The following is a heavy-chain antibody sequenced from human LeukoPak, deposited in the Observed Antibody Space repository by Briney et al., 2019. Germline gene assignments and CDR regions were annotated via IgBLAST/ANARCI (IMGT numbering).Heavy chain of an antibody. V-gene: IGHV1-18*01. Sequence: ASVKVSCKASGYTFTSYGISWVRQAPGQGLEWMGWISAYNGNTNYAQKLQGRVTMTTDTSTSTAYMELRSLRSDDAAVYYCAVRIQLWSLDYWGQGTLVTVSS. CDR3: AVRIQLWSLDY. J-gene: IGHJ4*02. CDR2: ISAYNGNT. CDR1: GYTFTSYG. D-gene: IGHD5-18*01.